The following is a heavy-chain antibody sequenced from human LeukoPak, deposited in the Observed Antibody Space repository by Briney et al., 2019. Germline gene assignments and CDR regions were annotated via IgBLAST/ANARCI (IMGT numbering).Heavy chain of an antibody. Sequence: SETLSLTCTVSGDSISNYYWSWIRQPPGKGLEWIGYIYYSGNTDYNPSLKSRVTISVVTSKNQFSLRLNSVTAADTAVYYCARYRNEALFAFDIWGQGTMVTVSS. CDR2: IYYSGNT. CDR3: ARYRNEALFAFDI. CDR1: GDSISNYY. D-gene: IGHD1-14*01. J-gene: IGHJ3*02. V-gene: IGHV4-59*01.